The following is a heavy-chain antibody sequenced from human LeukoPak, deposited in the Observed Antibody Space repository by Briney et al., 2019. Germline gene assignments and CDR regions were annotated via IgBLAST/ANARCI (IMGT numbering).Heavy chain of an antibody. Sequence: SETLSLTCTVSGGSISSYQWSWIRQPPGKGLEWIAYLYYSGNTNYNPSLKSRLTLPVDTSKNQFSLKLNSVIAADTALYYCARHGSTSLHYAFDIWGQETMVTVSS. CDR2: LYYSGNT. V-gene: IGHV4-59*01. CDR1: GGSISSYQ. D-gene: IGHD2-2*01. J-gene: IGHJ3*02. CDR3: ARHGSTSLHYAFDI.